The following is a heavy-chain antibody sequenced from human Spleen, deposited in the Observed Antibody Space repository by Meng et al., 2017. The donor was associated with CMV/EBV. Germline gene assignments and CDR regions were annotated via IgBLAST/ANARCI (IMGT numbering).Heavy chain of an antibody. CDR2: ISYDGSDK. Sequence: GGSLRLSCAASGFTFSTYAMHWVRQAPGKGLEWVAVISYDGSDKYYADSVKGRFTISRDNSKNTLYLQMNSLRAEDTAVYYCARDAMTTVTPFYWGQGTPVTVSS. V-gene: IGHV3-30*04. D-gene: IGHD4-11*01. CDR3: ARDAMTTVTPFY. CDR1: GFTFSTYA. J-gene: IGHJ4*02.